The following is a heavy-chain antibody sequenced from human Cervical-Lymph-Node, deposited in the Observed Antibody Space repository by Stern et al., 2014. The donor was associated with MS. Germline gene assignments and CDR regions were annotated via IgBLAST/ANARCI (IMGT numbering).Heavy chain of an antibody. CDR3: AGGRAPSEATVRGYFYGMDV. J-gene: IGHJ6*02. CDR2: IFMTGST. D-gene: IGHD2/OR15-2a*01. V-gene: IGHV4-4*07. CDR1: GDSINSYY. Sequence: QVQLQESGPGLVKPSETLSLTCSVSGDSINSYYWSWIRQPAGKGLDWIGRIFMTGSTRYNPSFQGRFAMSVEKSKTQFSVQLNSVAAADTAVYYCAGGRAPSEATVRGYFYGMDVWGQGTTVIVSS.